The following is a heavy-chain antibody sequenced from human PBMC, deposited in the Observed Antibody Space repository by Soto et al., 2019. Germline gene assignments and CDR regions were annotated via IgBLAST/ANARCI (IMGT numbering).Heavy chain of an antibody. V-gene: IGHV3-9*01. Sequence: EVQLVESGGGWIQPGGSLKVTCAASGFSFDNVAMHWVRQAPGKGLEWVAGISWSSHETGYADSVKGRFTISRDNAKNSLYLQMTSLRAEDTALYYCAKGWTFISADGFDFWGQGTMVTVSS. D-gene: IGHD3-10*01. CDR3: AKGWTFISADGFDF. CDR2: ISWSSHET. CDR1: GFSFDNVA. J-gene: IGHJ3*01.